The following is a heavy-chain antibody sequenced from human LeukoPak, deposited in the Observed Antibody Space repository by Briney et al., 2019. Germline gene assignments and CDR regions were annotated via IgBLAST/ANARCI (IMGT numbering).Heavy chain of an antibody. J-gene: IGHJ5*02. CDR3: ARNRGLGGPRRFDP. CDR2: MNPNSGNT. CDR1: GYTFTSYG. V-gene: IGHV1-8*02. Sequence: GASVKVSCKASGYTFTSYGISWVRQATGQGLEWMGWMNPNSGNTGYAQNFQGRVTMTRNTSINTAYMELSSLRSEDTAVYYCARNRGLGGPRRFDPWGQGTLVTVSS.